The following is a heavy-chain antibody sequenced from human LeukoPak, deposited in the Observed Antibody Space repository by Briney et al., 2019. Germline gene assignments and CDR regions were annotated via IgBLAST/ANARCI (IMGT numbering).Heavy chain of an antibody. CDR1: GFTFSTYA. Sequence: GGSLRLSCAASGFTFSTYAMHWVRQAPGKGLEWVAVIWYDGSNKYYADSVKGRFTISRDNSKNTLYLQMNSLRAEDTAVYYCATRILSLVYWGRGTLVTVSS. CDR3: ATRILSLVY. CDR2: IWYDGSNK. J-gene: IGHJ4*02. V-gene: IGHV3-33*01. D-gene: IGHD3-3*02.